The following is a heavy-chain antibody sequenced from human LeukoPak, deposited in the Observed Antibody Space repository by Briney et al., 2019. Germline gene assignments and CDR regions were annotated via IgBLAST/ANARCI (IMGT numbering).Heavy chain of an antibody. Sequence: SETLSLTCTVSGGSISSSSYYWGWIRQPPGKGLEWIGYIHYTGSTNYNPSLKSRVTISVDTSKNQLSLKLNFVTAADTAVYYCARDPQGLAYDAFDIWGQGTMVTVSS. CDR3: ARDPQGLAYDAFDI. CDR2: IHYTGST. D-gene: IGHD6-19*01. V-gene: IGHV4-61*01. CDR1: GGSISSSSYY. J-gene: IGHJ3*02.